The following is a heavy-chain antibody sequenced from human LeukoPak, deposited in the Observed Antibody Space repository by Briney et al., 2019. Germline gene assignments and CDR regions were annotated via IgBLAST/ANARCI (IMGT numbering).Heavy chain of an antibody. CDR1: GYSISSDNY. Sequence: PSETLSLTCAVSGYSISSDNYWVWIRQPPGQGLEWTGGIYHSGSTYYNPSLKSRVTMSVDTCKNQFSLKLSSVTAADTAVYYCARAPRDSSSSNYMRRFDYWGQGTLVTVSS. D-gene: IGHD3-22*01. J-gene: IGHJ4*02. CDR3: ARAPRDSSSSNYMRRFDY. V-gene: IGHV4-38-2*01. CDR2: IYHSGST.